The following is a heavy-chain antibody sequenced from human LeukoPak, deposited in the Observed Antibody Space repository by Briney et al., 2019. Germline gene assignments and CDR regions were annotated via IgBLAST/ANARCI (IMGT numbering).Heavy chain of an antibody. CDR1: GYTFTLGGFY. Sequence: ASVKVSCKASGYTFTLGGFYIHWVRQAPGQGLEWMGWISPNSGGINYAQESQDRVTMTRDTSIDTVYMELSRLTSDDTAVYYCARDPSHKNEEIYWGQGTLVAVSS. CDR3: ARDPSHKNEEIY. CDR2: ISPNSGGI. J-gene: IGHJ4*02. V-gene: IGHV1-2*02.